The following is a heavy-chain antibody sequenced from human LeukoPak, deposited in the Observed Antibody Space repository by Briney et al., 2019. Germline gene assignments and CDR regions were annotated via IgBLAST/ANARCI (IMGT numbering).Heavy chain of an antibody. Sequence: GASVKVSCKASGYTFTGYYMHWVRQAPGQGLEWMGWINPNSGGTNYAQKFQGRVTMTRDTSISTAYMELSRLRSDDTAVYYCARERLPAYYYYYGMDVWGQGTTVTVSS. D-gene: IGHD6-25*01. J-gene: IGHJ6*02. CDR3: ARERLPAYYYYYGMDV. V-gene: IGHV1-2*02. CDR2: INPNSGGT. CDR1: GYTFTGYY.